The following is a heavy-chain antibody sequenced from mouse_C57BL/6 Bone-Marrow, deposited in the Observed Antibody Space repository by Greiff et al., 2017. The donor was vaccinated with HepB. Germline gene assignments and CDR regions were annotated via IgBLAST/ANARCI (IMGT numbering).Heavy chain of an antibody. CDR2: ILPGSGST. CDR3: AGNRDGTGYWFAY. D-gene: IGHD3-2*02. CDR1: GYTFTGYW. J-gene: IGHJ3*01. V-gene: IGHV1-9*01. Sequence: VQLQQSGAELMKPGASVKLSCKATGYTFTGYWIEWVKQRPGHGLEWIGVILPGSGSTNYNEKFKGKATFTADTSSNTAYMKLSSLTTEDSAIYYCAGNRDGTGYWFAYWGQGTLVTVSA.